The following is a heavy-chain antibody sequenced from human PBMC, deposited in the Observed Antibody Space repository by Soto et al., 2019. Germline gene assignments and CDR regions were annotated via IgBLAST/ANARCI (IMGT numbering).Heavy chain of an antibody. V-gene: IGHV3-72*01. J-gene: IGHJ4*02. CDR3: ARVSRSYYFDY. D-gene: IGHD3-10*01. CDR1: GFTFSDHY. CDR2: TRNKANTDTT. Sequence: EVQLVESGGGLVQPGGSLRLSCAASGFTFSDHYMDWVRQAPGKGLEWVGRTRNKANTDTTEYAASVKGRFTISRDESKNSLYLQMNSLKTEDTAVYYCARVSRSYYFDYWGQGTLVTVSS.